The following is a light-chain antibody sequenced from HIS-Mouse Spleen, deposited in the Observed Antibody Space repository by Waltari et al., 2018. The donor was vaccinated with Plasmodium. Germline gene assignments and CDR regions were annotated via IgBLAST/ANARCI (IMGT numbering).Light chain of an antibody. V-gene: IGLV1-44*01. CDR2: SNN. CDR1: ISSIRTNT. Sequence: SLLTLPPPAPGTPGQRSPISCSGTISSIRTNTVNWYQQLPGTAPKLLIDSNNRRPSGVPDRFSGSKSGTSASLASRGHQAEDEADYYCAAWDDSLNGVVFAGGTKLTVL. CDR3: AAWDDSLNGVV. J-gene: IGLJ2*01.